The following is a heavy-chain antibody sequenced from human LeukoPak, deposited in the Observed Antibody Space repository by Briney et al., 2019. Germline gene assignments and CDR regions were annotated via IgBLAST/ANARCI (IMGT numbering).Heavy chain of an antibody. Sequence: SETLSLTCTVSGGSISSSNYYWGWIRQPPGKGLEWIGNIYYSGSTYYNPSLKSRVTISVETSKNQFSLKPSSVTAADTAVYYCARREVGFDYWGQGTLVTVSS. CDR2: IYYSGST. CDR1: GGSISSSNYY. V-gene: IGHV4-39*01. J-gene: IGHJ4*02. D-gene: IGHD1-26*01. CDR3: ARREVGFDY.